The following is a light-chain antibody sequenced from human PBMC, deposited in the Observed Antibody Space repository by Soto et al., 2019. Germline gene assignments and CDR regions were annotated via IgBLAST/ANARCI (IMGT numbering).Light chain of an antibody. CDR1: QSVSSSY. CDR3: HHYCSSPYT. Sequence: EIVLTQSPGTLSLSPGERATLSCRASQSVSSSYLAWYQQKPGQAPRLLIYGASSSATGIPDRFSGSGSGTDFTLTIIRLQPEDFAVYYCHHYCSSPYTFGHGTTLDIK. V-gene: IGKV3-20*01. CDR2: GAS. J-gene: IGKJ2*01.